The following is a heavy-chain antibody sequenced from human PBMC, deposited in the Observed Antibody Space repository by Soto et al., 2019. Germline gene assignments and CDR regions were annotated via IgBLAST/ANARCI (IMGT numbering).Heavy chain of an antibody. CDR2: IIPIFGTA. CDR3: ARDEGYCGSTSCYFSWFDP. V-gene: IGHV1-69*13. CDR1: GGTFSSYA. J-gene: IGHJ5*02. D-gene: IGHD2-2*01. Sequence: ASVKVSCKASGGTFSSYAISWVRQAPGQGLEWMGGIIPIFGTANYAQKFQGRVTITADESTSTAYMELSSLRSEDTAVYYCARDEGYCGSTSCYFSWFDPWGQGTLVTVSS.